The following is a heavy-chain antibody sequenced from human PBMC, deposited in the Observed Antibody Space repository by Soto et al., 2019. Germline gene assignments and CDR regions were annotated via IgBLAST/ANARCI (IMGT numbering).Heavy chain of an antibody. J-gene: IGHJ3*02. D-gene: IGHD1-1*01. Sequence: GGSLRLSCAASGFTFSSYSMNWVRQAPGKGLEWVSSISSSSSYIYYADSVKGRFTISRDNAKNSLYLQMNSLRAEDTAVYYCVREGPPNFGDDQRGFDISGQGTMVTVS. CDR2: ISSSSSYI. CDR1: GFTFSSYS. CDR3: VREGPPNFGDDQRGFDI. V-gene: IGHV3-21*04.